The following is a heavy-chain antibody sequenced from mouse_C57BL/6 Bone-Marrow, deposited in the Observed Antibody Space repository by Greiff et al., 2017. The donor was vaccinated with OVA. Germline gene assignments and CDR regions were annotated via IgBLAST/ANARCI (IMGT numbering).Heavy chain of an antibody. Sequence: QVQLPGAELVKPGASVKMSCKASGYTFTSYWITWVKQRPGQGLEWIGDIYPGSGSTNYNEKFKSKATLTVDTSSSTAYMQLSSLTSEDSAVYYCARRPLLWLRRWFAYWGQGTLVTVSA. CDR3: ARRPLLWLRRWFAY. V-gene: IGHV1-55*01. J-gene: IGHJ3*01. CDR1: GYTFTSYW. D-gene: IGHD2-2*01. CDR2: IYPGSGST.